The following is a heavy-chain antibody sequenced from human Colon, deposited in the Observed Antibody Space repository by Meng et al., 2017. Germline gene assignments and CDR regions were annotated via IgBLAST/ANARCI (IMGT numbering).Heavy chain of an antibody. V-gene: IGHV3-74*02. J-gene: IGHJ4*02. D-gene: IGHD3-10*01. Sequence: EGPLLGSGGGLVQPGGSLRLSWAASGFTFSSHRMHWVRQVPGKGLEWVSRIDSDGTSISYTDSVKGRFSISRDNAKNTLSLEMNSLRAEDTAVYYCARSLRYDYGWVWGQGTLVTVSS. CDR3: ARSLRYDYGWV. CDR1: GFTFSSHR. CDR2: IDSDGTSI.